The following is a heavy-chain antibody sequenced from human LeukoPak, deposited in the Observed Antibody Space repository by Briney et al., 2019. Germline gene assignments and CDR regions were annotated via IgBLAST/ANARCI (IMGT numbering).Heavy chain of an antibody. CDR1: GFTFSDYY. CDR3: ARDGVSMVRGVRVLDYYNYYMDV. V-gene: IGHV3-11*04. D-gene: IGHD3-10*01. CDR2: ISSSGSTI. J-gene: IGHJ6*03. Sequence: PGGSLRLSCAASGFTFSDYYMSWIRQAPGKGLEWVSYISSSGSTIYYADSVKGRFTISRDNAKNSLYLQMNSLRAEDTAVYYYARDGVSMVRGVRVLDYYNYYMDVWGKGTTVTVSS.